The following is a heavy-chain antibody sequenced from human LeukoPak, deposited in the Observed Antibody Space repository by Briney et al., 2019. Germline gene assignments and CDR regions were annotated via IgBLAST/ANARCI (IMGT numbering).Heavy chain of an antibody. CDR1: GFNFRKYG. J-gene: IGHJ3*02. CDR3: AKGFIAVAGPDSLDI. D-gene: IGHD6-19*01. CDR2: ISYDEVNK. Sequence: GGSLRLSCAASGFNFRKYGMHWVRQAPGKGLEWVAVISYDEVNKYYADSVKGRFNISRDNPENTLYLQMNSLRIEDTAVYYCAKGFIAVAGPDSLDIWGQGTMVSVSP. V-gene: IGHV3-30*18.